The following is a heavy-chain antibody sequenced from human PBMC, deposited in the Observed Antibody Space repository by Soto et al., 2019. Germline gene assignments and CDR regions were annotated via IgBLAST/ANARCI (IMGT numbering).Heavy chain of an antibody. Sequence: PSETLSLTCTVSGGSISIYYWSWIRQPPGKGLEWIGYIYYSGSTNYNPSLKSRVTISVDTSKNQFSLKLNSVTAADTAVYYCARVRYGMDVWGKGTTVTVSS. V-gene: IGHV4-59*01. CDR3: ARVRYGMDV. CDR1: GGSISIYY. CDR2: IYYSGST. J-gene: IGHJ6*04.